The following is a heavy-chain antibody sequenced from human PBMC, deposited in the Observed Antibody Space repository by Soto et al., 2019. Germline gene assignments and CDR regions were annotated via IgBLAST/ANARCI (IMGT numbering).Heavy chain of an antibody. CDR2: ISDSGGSP. V-gene: IGHV3-23*01. CDR1: GFTFANYA. Sequence: GGSLRLSCAASGFTFANYAMSWVRQAPRKGLEWVSAISDSGGSPYYADSVKGRFTISRDNSKDTLYLQMTSLGAEDTAVYFCTTRVVVTTIFDSWGQGTLVTVSS. D-gene: IGHD2-21*02. CDR3: TTRVVVTTIFDS. J-gene: IGHJ4*02.